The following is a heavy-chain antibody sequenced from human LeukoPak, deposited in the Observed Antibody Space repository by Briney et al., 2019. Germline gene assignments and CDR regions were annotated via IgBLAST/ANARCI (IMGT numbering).Heavy chain of an antibody. CDR3: ARLRNVGGNPHPFNV. J-gene: IGHJ3*01. Sequence: ASVKVSCKASGYTFTSYDINWVRQATGQGLEWMGWMNPNSGNTGYAQKFQGRVTMTRNTSISTAYMELSSLRSEDTAVYYCARLRNVGGNPHPFNVWGQGTTVTVSS. CDR2: MNPNSGNT. CDR1: GYTFTSYD. V-gene: IGHV1-8*01. D-gene: IGHD4-23*01.